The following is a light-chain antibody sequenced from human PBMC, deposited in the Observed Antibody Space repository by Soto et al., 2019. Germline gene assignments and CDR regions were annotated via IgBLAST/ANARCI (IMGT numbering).Light chain of an antibody. CDR2: GAS. CDR1: QSVSSSY. J-gene: IGKJ1*01. Sequence: EIVLTQSPGTLSLSPGERATLSCRASQSVSSSYLAWYQQKPGQAPRLLIYGASSRATGIPDRFSGSGCGTDFTLTISRLEPEDFEVYYCQQYGSSLRTFGQGTKVEIK. V-gene: IGKV3-20*01. CDR3: QQYGSSLRT.